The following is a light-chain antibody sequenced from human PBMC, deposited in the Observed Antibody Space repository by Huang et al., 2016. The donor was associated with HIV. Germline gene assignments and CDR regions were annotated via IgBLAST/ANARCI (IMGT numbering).Light chain of an antibody. J-gene: IGKJ4*01. CDR2: GAS. CDR3: QQYGSSLGT. V-gene: IGKV3-20*01. Sequence: EIVLTQSPGTLSLSPGERATLSCWASQSVTSDYVAWYQQKPGQAPRLLIYGASIRATGIPDRFSGSGSGTYFTLTISRLESGDFAVYYCQQYGSSLGTFGGGTKVEIK. CDR1: QSVTSDY.